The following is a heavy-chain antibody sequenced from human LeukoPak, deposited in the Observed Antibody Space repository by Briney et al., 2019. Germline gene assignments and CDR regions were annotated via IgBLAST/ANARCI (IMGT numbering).Heavy chain of an antibody. CDR3: AKGTVVMPAANV. CDR2: INHSGGT. CDR1: GGSFSESY. D-gene: IGHD2-2*01. V-gene: IGHV4-34*01. Sequence: PSETLSLTCAVYGGSFSESYWSWIRQPPGKGLEWIGEINHSGGTNYNPSLKSRVTISVDTSKNQLSLRLSSVTAADTAVYYCAKGTVVMPAANVWGLGTLVTVSS. J-gene: IGHJ4*02.